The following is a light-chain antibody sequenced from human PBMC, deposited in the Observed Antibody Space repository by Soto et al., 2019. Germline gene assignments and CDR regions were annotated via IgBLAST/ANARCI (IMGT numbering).Light chain of an antibody. Sequence: EIVLTQSPGTLSLSPGERATLSCRASQSVGSSYLAWYQQNPGQAPRLLISGASSRATGIPDRFSGSGSGTDFTLTIGRLEPEDFAVYYCQRYDNSPTWTFGQGTKVEIK. CDR3: QRYDNSPTWT. V-gene: IGKV3-20*01. CDR2: GAS. J-gene: IGKJ1*01. CDR1: QSVGSSY.